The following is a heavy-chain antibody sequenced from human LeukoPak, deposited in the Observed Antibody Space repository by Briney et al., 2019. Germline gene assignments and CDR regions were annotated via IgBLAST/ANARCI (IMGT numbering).Heavy chain of an antibody. V-gene: IGHV3-21*01. CDR1: GFTFSTYY. D-gene: IGHD6-6*01. J-gene: IGHJ4*02. CDR2: ITGSSSYI. CDR3: ASGFSSSPYFDY. Sequence: GGSLRLSCAASGFTFSTYYMNSVRQAPGKGLEWVSFITGSSSYIYYTDSVKGRFTISRDNAKNSLFLQMNSLRDEDTAVYYCASGFSSSPYFDYWGQGTLVTVSS.